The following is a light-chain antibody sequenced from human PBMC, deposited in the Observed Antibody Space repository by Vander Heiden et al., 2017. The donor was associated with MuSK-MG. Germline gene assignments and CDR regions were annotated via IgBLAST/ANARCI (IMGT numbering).Light chain of an antibody. CDR3: MQVVQTRT. CDR1: QSLLHSNGYNY. Sequence: DIVMTQSPLSLPVTPGEPASISCRSSQSLLHSNGYNYLDWYLQKPGQSPQLLIYLGSNRASGVPDRFSGSGSGTDFTLKISRVEAEDVGVFYCMQVVQTRTVGQGPKLEIK. V-gene: IGKV2-28*01. CDR2: LGS. J-gene: IGKJ2*02.